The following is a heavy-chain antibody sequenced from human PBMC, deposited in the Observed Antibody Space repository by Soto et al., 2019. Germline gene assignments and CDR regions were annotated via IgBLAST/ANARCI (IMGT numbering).Heavy chain of an antibody. J-gene: IGHJ5*02. D-gene: IGHD3-9*01. CDR2: INPSGGST. CDR1: GYTFTNYY. CDR3: ARDLPNYDILTGSPNWFDP. Sequence: ASVKVSCKASGYTFTNYYMHWVRQAPGQGLEWMGIINPSGGSTSYAQKFQGRVTMTRDTSTSTVYMELSSLRSEDTAVYYCARDLPNYDILTGSPNWFDPWGQGTLVTVSS. V-gene: IGHV1-46*01.